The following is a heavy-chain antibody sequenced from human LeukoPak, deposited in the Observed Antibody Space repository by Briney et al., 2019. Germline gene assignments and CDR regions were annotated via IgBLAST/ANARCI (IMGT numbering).Heavy chain of an antibody. V-gene: IGHV3-74*01. CDR3: ARGGYSSSWYVY. D-gene: IGHD6-13*01. Sequence: PGGSLRLSCAASGFTFSSYWMHWVRHAPGKGLVWVSRINSDGSSTSYADSVKGQFTISRDNAKNTLYLQMNSLRAEDTAVYYCARGGYSSSWYVYWGQGTLVTVSS. CDR1: GFTFSSYW. J-gene: IGHJ4*02. CDR2: INSDGSST.